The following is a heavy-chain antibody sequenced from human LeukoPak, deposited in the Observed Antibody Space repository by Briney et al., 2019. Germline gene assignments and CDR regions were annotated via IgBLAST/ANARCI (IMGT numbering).Heavy chain of an antibody. D-gene: IGHD6-19*01. Sequence: GESLKISCRGSGYTFTNYWIGWVRQMPGKGLEWMGIIYPGDSDTRYSPSFQGQVTISADKSISTAYLQWSSLKASDTAMYYCARQEYSSGWYWGQGTLVTVSS. V-gene: IGHV5-51*01. J-gene: IGHJ4*02. CDR2: IYPGDSDT. CDR3: ARQEYSSGWY. CDR1: GYTFTNYW.